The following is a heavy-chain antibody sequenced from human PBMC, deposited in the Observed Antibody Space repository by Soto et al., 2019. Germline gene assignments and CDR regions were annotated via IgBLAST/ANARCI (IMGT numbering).Heavy chain of an antibody. CDR1: GYTFIIYY. V-gene: IGHV1-46*01. CDR2: INPNGGST. Sequence: QVQLVQSGAEVKKPGASVKVSCKASGYTFIIYYMHWVRQAPGQGLEWMGIINPNGGSTTYAQKFQGRVTWTRDTSTNTVNMELSSLRSEDTAVYYCAREKWLVRRNDPFDIWGQGTMVTVSS. J-gene: IGHJ3*02. CDR3: AREKWLVRRNDPFDI. D-gene: IGHD6-19*01.